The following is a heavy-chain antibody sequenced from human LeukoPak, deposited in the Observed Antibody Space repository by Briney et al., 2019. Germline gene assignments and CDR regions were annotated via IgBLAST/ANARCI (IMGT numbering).Heavy chain of an antibody. CDR3: ARLGTAVVARFFDY. Sequence: GESLKIPCKGSGYSFTTYWIAGVGQMPGKGLEWMGSIYPGDSDTRYSPSFQGQVTISADKSISTAYLQWRGLKGSDTAMYYCARLGTAVVARFFDYWGQGSLVTVSS. V-gene: IGHV5-51*01. D-gene: IGHD5-18*01. J-gene: IGHJ4*02. CDR1: GYSFTTYW. CDR2: IYPGDSDT.